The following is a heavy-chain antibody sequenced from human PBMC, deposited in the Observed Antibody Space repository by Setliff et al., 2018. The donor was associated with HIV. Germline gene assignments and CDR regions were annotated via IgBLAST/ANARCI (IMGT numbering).Heavy chain of an antibody. Sequence: PSETLSLTCSVPGGSVSSGSYYWSWIRQAAGKGLEWIGHVYTTGSTNCNPSLKSRVTISAGPSKNQFSLKLTSVTAADTAVYYCGRLSETAMASFDSWGQGILVTVS. V-gene: IGHV4-61*09. D-gene: IGHD2-21*02. J-gene: IGHJ4*02. CDR2: VYTTGST. CDR1: GGSVSSGSYY. CDR3: GRLSETAMASFDS.